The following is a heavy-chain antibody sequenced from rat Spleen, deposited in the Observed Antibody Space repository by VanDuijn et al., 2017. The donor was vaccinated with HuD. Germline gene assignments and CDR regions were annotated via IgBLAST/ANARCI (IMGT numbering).Heavy chain of an antibody. Sequence: QVQLMESGPGLVQPSETLSLTCTVSGFSLTSNSVSWVRQPSGKGPEWMGRMWYDGDTAYNSALKSRLNISRDTSKDQVFLKMNSLQTEDTAVYFCASGIHDYWGQGVMVTVSS. J-gene: IGHJ2*01. CDR1: GFSLTSNS. V-gene: IGHV2-34*01. CDR2: MWYDGDT. D-gene: IGHD1-4*01. CDR3: ASGIHDY.